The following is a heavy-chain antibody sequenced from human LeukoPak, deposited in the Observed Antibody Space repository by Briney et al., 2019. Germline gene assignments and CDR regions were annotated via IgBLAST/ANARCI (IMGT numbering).Heavy chain of an antibody. CDR2: IYPGDSDT. J-gene: IGHJ4*02. CDR1: GYSFTSYW. V-gene: IGHV5-51*01. Sequence: GESLKISCKGSGYSFTSYWIGWVRQMPGKGLEWMGIIYPGDSDTRYSPSFQGQVTISADKSISTAYLQWSSLKASDTAMYYCARIQDYYDSSGYNFPYYFDYWGQGTLVTVSS. CDR3: ARIQDYYDSSGYNFPYYFDY. D-gene: IGHD3-22*01.